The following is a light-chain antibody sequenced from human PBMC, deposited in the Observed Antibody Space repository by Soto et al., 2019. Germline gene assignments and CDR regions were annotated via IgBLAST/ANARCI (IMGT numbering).Light chain of an antibody. CDR2: GAS. Sequence: EIVLTQSPGTLSLSPGERATLSCRASQSVSSNYLAWYQRKPGQAPRLLIYGASSRATGIPNRFSGSGSGTDFPLTITRLEPEDFAVYYCQQYGSSPPTFGQGPKVEIK. CDR3: QQYGSSPPT. CDR1: QSVSSNY. V-gene: IGKV3-20*01. J-gene: IGKJ1*01.